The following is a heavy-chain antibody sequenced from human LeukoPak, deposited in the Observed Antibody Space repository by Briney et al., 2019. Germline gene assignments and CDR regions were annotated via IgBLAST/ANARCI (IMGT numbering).Heavy chain of an antibody. CDR2: FDPEDGET. D-gene: IGHD6-13*01. V-gene: IGHV1-24*01. CDR1: GYTLTELS. J-gene: IGHJ4*02. CDR3: ATMLTIAAAGTRYFDY. Sequence: ASVKVSCKVSGYTLTELSMHWVRQAPGKGLEWMGGFDPEDGETIYAQKFQGRVTMTEDTSTDTAYMELSSLRSEDTAVYYCATMLTIAAAGTRYFDYWGQGTLVTVSS.